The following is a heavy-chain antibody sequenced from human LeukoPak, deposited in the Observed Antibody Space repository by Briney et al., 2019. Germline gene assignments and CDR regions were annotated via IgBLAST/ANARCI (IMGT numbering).Heavy chain of an antibody. CDR1: GGSFSGYF. Sequence: SETLSLTCAVYGGSFSGYFWTWIRQPPGKGLEWIGEINHSGSTNYNPSLKSRVTISVDTSKNQFSLKLSSVTAADTAVYYCARAGYCSSTSCFAKVYYFDYWGQGTLVTVSS. D-gene: IGHD2-2*01. J-gene: IGHJ4*02. V-gene: IGHV4-34*01. CDR2: INHSGST. CDR3: ARAGYCSSTSCFAKVYYFDY.